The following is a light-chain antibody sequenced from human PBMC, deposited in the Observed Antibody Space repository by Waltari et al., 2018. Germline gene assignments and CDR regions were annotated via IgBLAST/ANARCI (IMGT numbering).Light chain of an antibody. CDR2: DAS. CDR1: QSVNSY. Sequence: VLTQSPATLSLSPGERATLSCRASQSVNSYLAWYQQKPGQAPRLLIYDASNRATGIPARFSGSGSGTVFTLTISSLEPEDFAVYYCQQRKYWPPLTFGGGTKVEIK. CDR3: QQRKYWPPLT. V-gene: IGKV3-11*01. J-gene: IGKJ4*01.